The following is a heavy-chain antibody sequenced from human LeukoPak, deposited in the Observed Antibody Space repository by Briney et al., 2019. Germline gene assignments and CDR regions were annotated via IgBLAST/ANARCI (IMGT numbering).Heavy chain of an antibody. Sequence: GASLRLSCAASGLTFSNYWKQWVRQAPGKGLVWVSRINNYGSITTYADSVKGRFTISRDNAKNTLYLQMNSLRAEDTAVYYCASLTSQYDYWGLGTLVTVSS. J-gene: IGHJ4*02. CDR2: INNYGSIT. CDR1: GLTFSNYW. CDR3: ASLTSQYDY. D-gene: IGHD3-10*01. V-gene: IGHV3-74*03.